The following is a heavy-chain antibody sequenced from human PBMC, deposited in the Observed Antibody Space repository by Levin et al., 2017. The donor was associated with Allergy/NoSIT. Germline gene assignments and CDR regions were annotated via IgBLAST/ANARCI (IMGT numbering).Heavy chain of an antibody. V-gene: IGHV4-59*01. Sequence: SETLSLTCTVSGGSISSYYWSWIRQPPGKGLEWIGYIYYSGSTNYNPSLKSRVTISVDTSKNQFSLKLSSVTAADTAVYYCARDQSSYDSSGYDLGYWGQGTLVTVSS. CDR1: GGSISSYY. CDR3: ARDQSSYDSSGYDLGY. CDR2: IYYSGST. J-gene: IGHJ4*02. D-gene: IGHD3-22*01.